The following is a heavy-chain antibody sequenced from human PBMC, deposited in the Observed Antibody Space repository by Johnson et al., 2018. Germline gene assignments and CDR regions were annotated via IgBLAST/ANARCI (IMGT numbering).Heavy chain of an antibody. CDR1: GFTFSSYA. CDR2: ISYDGSNK. Sequence: QVQLVEAGGGLVQPGRSLRLSCAASGFTFSSYAMHWVRPAPGKGLEWVAVISYDGSNKYYADSVKGRFTIPRDNSKNSLFLQMNSLSAGDPAVYYCARDEGWYGAFDIWGHGTMVTVSS. J-gene: IGHJ3*02. CDR3: ARDEGWYGAFDI. V-gene: IGHV3-30-3*01. D-gene: IGHD2-15*01.